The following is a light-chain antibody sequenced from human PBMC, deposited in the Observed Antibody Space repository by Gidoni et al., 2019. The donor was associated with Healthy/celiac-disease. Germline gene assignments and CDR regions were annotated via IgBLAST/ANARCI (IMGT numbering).Light chain of an antibody. J-gene: IGKJ2*01. CDR2: GAS. V-gene: IGKV3-20*01. CDR3: QQYGSSPRT. Sequence: EIVLTQSPGTLSLSPGERATLSCRASQSVSSSYLAWYQQKPGQAPRLLIYGASSRATGIPARFSGSGSGTDFTLTISRLEPEDFAVYYCQQYGSSPRTFGQXTKLEIK. CDR1: QSVSSSY.